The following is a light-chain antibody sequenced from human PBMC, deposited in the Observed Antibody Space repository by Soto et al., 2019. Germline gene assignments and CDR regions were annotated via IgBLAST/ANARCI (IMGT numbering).Light chain of an antibody. CDR1: SGSIASNY. V-gene: IGLV6-57*04. CDR3: QSYDISIYVV. Sequence: NFMLTQPHSVSESPGKTVTISCTRSSGSIASNYVQWYQQRPGSAPTTVIYEDNQRPSGVPDRFSGSIDSSSNSASLTISGLKTEDEADYDCQSYDISIYVVFGGGTKLTVL. CDR2: EDN. J-gene: IGLJ2*01.